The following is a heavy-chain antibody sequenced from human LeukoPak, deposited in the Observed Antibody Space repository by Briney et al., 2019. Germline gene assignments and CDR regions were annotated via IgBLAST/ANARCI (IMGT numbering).Heavy chain of an antibody. D-gene: IGHD4-17*01. CDR2: ISSSGSTT. CDR3: ARIRTTVTTPDY. V-gene: IGHV3-48*03. J-gene: IGHJ4*02. Sequence: AGSLRLSCAASGFTFSSYEMNWVRQAPGTGLEWVSYISSSGSTTYYADSVKGRFTISRDNAKNSLYLRMSSLRAEDTALYYCARIRTTVTTPDYWGQGSLVTASS. CDR1: GFTFSSYE.